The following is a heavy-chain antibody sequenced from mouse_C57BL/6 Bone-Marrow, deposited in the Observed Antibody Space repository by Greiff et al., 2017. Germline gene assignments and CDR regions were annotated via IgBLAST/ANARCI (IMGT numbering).Heavy chain of an antibody. CDR3: TQIYYGYDVFAY. CDR2: IDPETGGT. J-gene: IGHJ3*01. V-gene: IGHV1-15*01. D-gene: IGHD2-2*01. CDR1: GYTFTDYE. Sequence: VQLQQSGAELVRPGASVTLSCKASGYTFTDYEMHWVKQTPVHGLEWIGAIDPETGGTAYNQKFKGKAILTADKSSSTAYMALRSLTSEDSAVYYCTQIYYGYDVFAYWGQGTLVTVSA.